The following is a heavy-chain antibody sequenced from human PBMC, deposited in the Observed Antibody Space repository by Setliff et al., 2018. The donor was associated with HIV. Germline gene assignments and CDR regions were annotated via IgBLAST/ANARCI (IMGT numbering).Heavy chain of an antibody. CDR2: IYPGDSDS. CDR1: GYTFANYW. J-gene: IGHJ4*02. Sequence: GESLKISCQGSGYTFANYWIGWVRQMPGKGLEWMGIIYPGDSDSRDSPSFQGQVTISADKSIGTAYLQWSSLKASDTGIYFCARAPNSPCNIWYADYWGQGTLVTVSS. D-gene: IGHD3-9*01. V-gene: IGHV5-51*01. CDR3: ARAPNSPCNIWYADY.